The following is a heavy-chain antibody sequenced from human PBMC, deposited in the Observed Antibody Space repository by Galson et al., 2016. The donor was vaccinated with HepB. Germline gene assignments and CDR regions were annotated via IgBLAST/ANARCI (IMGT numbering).Heavy chain of an antibody. CDR2: ILYDGSKK. J-gene: IGHJ4*02. D-gene: IGHD3-22*01. Sequence: SLRLSCAASGFTFSRYGMHWVRQAPGKGLEWVAVILYDGSKKYYADSVKGRFTLSRDNSKNTLYLQMDSLRAEDTAVYYCARGTNTMLVVWGQGTLVTVSS. CDR3: ARGTNTMLVV. V-gene: IGHV3-33*03. CDR1: GFTFSRYG.